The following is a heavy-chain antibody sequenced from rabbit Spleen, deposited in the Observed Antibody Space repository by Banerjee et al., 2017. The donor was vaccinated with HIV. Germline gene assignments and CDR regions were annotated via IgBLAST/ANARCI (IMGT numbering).Heavy chain of an antibody. Sequence: QEQLEESGGGLVKPGASLTLICTASGFSFSTSYDMCWVRQAPGKGLEWIACIDTGSSGFTYFASWAKGRFTISKTSSTTVTLQMTRLTAADTATYFCARDTASSFSSYGMDLWGPGTLVTVS. D-gene: IGHD8-1*01. CDR3: ARDTASSFSSYGMDL. V-gene: IGHV1S45*01. CDR2: IDTGSSGFT. CDR1: GFSFSTSYD. J-gene: IGHJ6*01.